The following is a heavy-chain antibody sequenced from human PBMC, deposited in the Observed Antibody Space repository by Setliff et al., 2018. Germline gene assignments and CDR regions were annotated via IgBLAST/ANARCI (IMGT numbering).Heavy chain of an antibody. J-gene: IGHJ6*03. V-gene: IGHV4-59*11. CDR1: GGSISSHY. CDR2: IYYSGST. D-gene: IGHD3-3*01. CDR3: ARGGGQIHYDLWSGYFSDPQPNYYYYYMDV. Sequence: KTSETLSLTCTVSGGSISSHYWSWIRQPPGKGLEWIGYIYYSGSTNYNPSLKSRVTISVDTSKNQFSLKLSSVTAADTAVYYCARGGGQIHYDLWSGYFSDPQPNYYYYYMDVWGKGTTVTVSS.